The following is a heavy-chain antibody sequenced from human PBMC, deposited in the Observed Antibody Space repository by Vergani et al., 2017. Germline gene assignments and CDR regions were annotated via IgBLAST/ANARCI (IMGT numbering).Heavy chain of an antibody. CDR1: GFTLSNYD. J-gene: IGHJ4*02. CDR2: IQFDGSNQ. CDR3: AKHFRGWGMDY. D-gene: IGHD3-16*01. Sequence: QVQLEESGGGVVQRGGSLILSCATSGFTLSNYDMQWIRQGPGKGLEFVAFIQFDGSNQYYADSVKGRFTLSRDFSKNTLYLQMISLRTDDTAPYYCAKHFRGWGMDYWGQGTQVIVS. V-gene: IGHV3-30*02.